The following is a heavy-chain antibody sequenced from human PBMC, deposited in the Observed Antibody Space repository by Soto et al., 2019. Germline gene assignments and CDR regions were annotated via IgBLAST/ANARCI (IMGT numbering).Heavy chain of an antibody. D-gene: IGHD6-25*01. J-gene: IGHJ4*02. CDR1: GYTFTRNY. CDR2: INPDGGRT. Sequence: QVQLVQSGAEVKDPGASVKVSCKTSGYTFTRNYIHWVRQAPGQGLEWMGVINPDGGRTSYAQNFQGRLTVTSEMSTSTVYMELSSLKFDDTAVYYCSRTIGGAAVSGGWWAYYFDSWGQGTLVTVSS. CDR3: SRTIGGAAVSGGWWAYYFDS. V-gene: IGHV1-46*01.